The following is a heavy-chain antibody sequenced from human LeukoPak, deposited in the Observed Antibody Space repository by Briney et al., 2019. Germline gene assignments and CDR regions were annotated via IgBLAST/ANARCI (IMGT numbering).Heavy chain of an antibody. V-gene: IGHV4-34*01. Sequence: SETLSLTCAVYGGSFSGYYWSWLRQPPGKGVEWIGEINHSGSTNYNPSLTSRGTISVDKSKNQFSLTLSSVTAADTAVYYCAIRVLLSAFDYWGQGTLVTVSS. CDR3: AIRVLLSAFDY. J-gene: IGHJ4*02. D-gene: IGHD3-10*01. CDR2: INHSGST. CDR1: GGSFSGYY.